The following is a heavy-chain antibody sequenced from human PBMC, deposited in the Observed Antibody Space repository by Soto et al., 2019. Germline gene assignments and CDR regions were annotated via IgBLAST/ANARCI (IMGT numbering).Heavy chain of an antibody. V-gene: IGHV4-39*01. CDR2: IYYSGST. CDR1: GGSISSSSYY. CDR3: ARLTAYPLYCSSTSCYVY. Sequence: QLQLQESGPGLVKPSETLSLTCTVSGGSISSSSYYWGWIRQPPGKGLEWIGSIYYSGSTYYNPSLKSRVTISVDTSKNQFSLKLSSVTAADTAVYYCARLTAYPLYCSSTSCYVYWGQGTLVTVSS. D-gene: IGHD2-2*01. J-gene: IGHJ4*02.